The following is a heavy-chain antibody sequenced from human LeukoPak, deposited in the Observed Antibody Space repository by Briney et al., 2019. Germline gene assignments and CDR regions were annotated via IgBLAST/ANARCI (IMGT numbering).Heavy chain of an antibody. J-gene: IGHJ5*02. CDR2: IYYSGST. D-gene: IGHD1-26*01. Sequence: PSETLSLTCTVSGGSISSYYWSSIRQPPGKGLEWIGYIYYSGSTNYNPSLKSRVTISEDTSKNQFSLKLSSVTAADTAVYYCARDQSSWFDPWGQGTLVTVSS. V-gene: IGHV4-59*01. CDR1: GGSISSYY. CDR3: ARDQSSWFDP.